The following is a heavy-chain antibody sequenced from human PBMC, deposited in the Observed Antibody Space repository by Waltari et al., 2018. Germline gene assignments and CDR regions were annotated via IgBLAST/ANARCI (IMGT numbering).Heavy chain of an antibody. J-gene: IGHJ4*02. D-gene: IGHD3-16*01. CDR1: GFNFDDYA. Sequence: EVQLVESGGGLVQPGRSPRLSCAASGFNFDDYAMHWVRQAPGKGLEWVSGISWNSGSIAYADSVKGRFTVSRDNAKNSLYLQMNSLRVEDTAFYYCAKAAQLRFDYVWGSRGGFDYWGQGTLVTVSS. CDR3: AKAAQLRFDYVWGSRGGFDY. CDR2: ISWNSGSI. V-gene: IGHV3-9*01.